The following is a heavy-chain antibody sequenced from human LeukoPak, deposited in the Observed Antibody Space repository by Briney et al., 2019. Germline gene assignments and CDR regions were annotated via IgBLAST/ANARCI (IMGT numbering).Heavy chain of an antibody. Sequence: PSETLSLTCAVHGGSFSGYYWSWIRQPPGKGLEWIGEINHSGSTNYNPSLKSRVTISVDTSKNQFSLKLSSVTAADTAVYYCARASFYYYDSSGPLQNAFDIWGQGTMVTVSS. V-gene: IGHV4-34*01. CDR3: ARASFYYYDSSGPLQNAFDI. D-gene: IGHD3-22*01. CDR1: GGSFSGYY. J-gene: IGHJ3*02. CDR2: INHSGST.